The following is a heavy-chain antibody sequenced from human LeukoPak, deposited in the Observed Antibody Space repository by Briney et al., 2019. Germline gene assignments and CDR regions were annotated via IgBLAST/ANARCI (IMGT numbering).Heavy chain of an antibody. CDR1: GYTFSDYA. D-gene: IGHD2-2*01. CDR2: IDAGNGNA. CDR3: ARGSTSDWPLDH. V-gene: IGHV1-3*01. J-gene: IGHJ4*02. Sequence: GVSVKVSCKASGYTFSDYAIHWVRQAPGQRLEWVGWIDAGNGNARYSQKFQGRVTITRDTSTNTAYIELRSLRSEDTAMYYCARGSTSDWPLDHWGQETLVTISS.